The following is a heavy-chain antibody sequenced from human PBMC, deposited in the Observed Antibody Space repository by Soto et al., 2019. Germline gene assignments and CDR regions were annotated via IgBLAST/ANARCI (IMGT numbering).Heavy chain of an antibody. CDR1: GFTFSDHY. V-gene: IGHV3-72*01. D-gene: IGHD3-22*01. Sequence: GSLRLSCAASGFTFSDHYMDWVRQAPGKGLEWVGRTRNKANSYTTEYAASVKGRFTISRDDSKNSLYLQMNSLKTEDTAVYYCAYASYPSNYYDSSGYYYYWGQGTLVTVSS. CDR3: AYASYPSNYYDSSGYYYY. J-gene: IGHJ4*02. CDR2: TRNKANSYTT.